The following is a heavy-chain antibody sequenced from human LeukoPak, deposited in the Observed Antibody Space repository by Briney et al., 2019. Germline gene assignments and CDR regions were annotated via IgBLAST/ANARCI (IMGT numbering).Heavy chain of an antibody. J-gene: IGHJ4*02. CDR1: VGTFTHYG. Sequence: SVNVSCKSSVGTFTHYGISWVRHAPGQGLEWMGRTIPIFTTANYAQKFQGRVTITADTSTNTAYMELTSLRSEDTAVYYCASDGGFEYYFDYWGQGTLLTVSS. D-gene: IGHD2/OR15-2a*01. V-gene: IGHV1-69*06. CDR3: ASDGGFEYYFDY. CDR2: TIPIFTTA.